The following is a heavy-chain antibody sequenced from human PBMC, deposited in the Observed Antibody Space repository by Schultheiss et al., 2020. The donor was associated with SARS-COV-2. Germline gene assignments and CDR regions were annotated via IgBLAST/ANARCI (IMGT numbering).Heavy chain of an antibody. D-gene: IGHD3-3*01. Sequence: GGSLRLSCAASGFTFSNYYMSWVRQAPGKGLEWVSTITGSGSGTYYADSVKGRFTISRDNSRNTLYLQMNSLRAEDTAVYYCARDSWIFGVVSPPPYTMDVWGQGTTVTVSS. CDR3: ARDSWIFGVVSPPPYTMDV. CDR1: GFTFSNYY. V-gene: IGHV3-23*01. CDR2: ITGSGSGT. J-gene: IGHJ6*02.